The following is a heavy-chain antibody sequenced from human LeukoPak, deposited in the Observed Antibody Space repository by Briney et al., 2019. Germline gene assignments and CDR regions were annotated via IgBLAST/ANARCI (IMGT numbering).Heavy chain of an antibody. V-gene: IGHV1-8*01. J-gene: IGHJ4*02. CDR1: GYTFTSYD. Sequence: ASVKVSCKASGYTFTSYDINWVRQATGQGPEWMGWMNPNSGNTGYAQKFQGRVTMTRNTSISTAYMELSSLRSEDTAVYYCARADGYSYGDDYWGQGTLVTVSS. CDR2: MNPNSGNT. D-gene: IGHD5-18*01. CDR3: ARADGYSYGDDY.